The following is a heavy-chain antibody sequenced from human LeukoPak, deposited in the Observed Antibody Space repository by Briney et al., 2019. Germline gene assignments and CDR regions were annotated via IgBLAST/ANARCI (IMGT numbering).Heavy chain of an antibody. CDR3: AKGYRWELHH. V-gene: IGHV3-23*01. J-gene: IGHJ5*02. CDR2: ISGSGGTT. CDR1: GFTFSTYL. D-gene: IGHD1-26*01. Sequence: GGSLRLSCAASGFTFSTYLMTWVRQAPGKGLEWVSAISGSGGTTYYADSMKGRFTISRDNSKNTVFLQMNSLRAEDTATYYCAKGYRWELHHWGQGILLIVSS.